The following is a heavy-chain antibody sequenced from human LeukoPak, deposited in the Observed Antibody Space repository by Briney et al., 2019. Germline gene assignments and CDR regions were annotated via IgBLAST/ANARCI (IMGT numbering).Heavy chain of an antibody. V-gene: IGHV3-48*01. Sequence: PGGYLRLSCAGSGFTLSGFDRNWVRQAPGKGLEWVSYITNGGNSLYYADSVRGRFSMSRDNARNSVYLEMAGLTAEDTAVYYCARTLDSGLDVWGNGTTVTVSS. CDR1: GFTLSGFD. CDR2: ITNGGNSL. J-gene: IGHJ6*04. CDR3: ARTLDSGLDV. D-gene: IGHD3/OR15-3a*01.